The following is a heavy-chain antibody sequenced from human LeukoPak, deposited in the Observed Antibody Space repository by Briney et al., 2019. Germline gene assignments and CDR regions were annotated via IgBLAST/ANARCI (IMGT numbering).Heavy chain of an antibody. CDR3: ARDRRVSSSRVDAFDI. J-gene: IGHJ3*02. CDR2: IIPIFGTA. CDR1: GYTFTSYG. D-gene: IGHD6-6*01. Sequence: GASVKVSCKASGYTFTSYGISWVRQAPGQGREWMGGIIPIFGTANYAQKFQGRVTITTDESTSTAYMELSSLRSEDTAVYYCARDRRVSSSRVDAFDIWGQGTMVTVSS. V-gene: IGHV1-69*05.